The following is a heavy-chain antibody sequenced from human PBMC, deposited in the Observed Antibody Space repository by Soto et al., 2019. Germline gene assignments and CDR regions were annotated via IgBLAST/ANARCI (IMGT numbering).Heavy chain of an antibody. J-gene: IGHJ5*02. V-gene: IGHV4-59*01. D-gene: IGHD3-10*01. Sequence: SETLSLTCTVSGGSISSYYWSWIRQPPGKGLEWIGYIYYSGSTNYNPSLKSRVTISVDTSKNQFSLKLSSVTAAGTAVYYCARARAYYYGSGSYSNWFDPWGQGTLVTVSS. CDR1: GGSISSYY. CDR2: IYYSGST. CDR3: ARARAYYYGSGSYSNWFDP.